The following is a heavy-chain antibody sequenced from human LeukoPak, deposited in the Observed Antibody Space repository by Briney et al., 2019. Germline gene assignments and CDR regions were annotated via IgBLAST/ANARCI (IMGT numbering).Heavy chain of an antibody. Sequence: GRSLRLSCAASGFTFSSYGMHWVRQAPGKGLEWVAVIWYDGSNEYYADSVKGRFTISRDNSKNTLYLQMNSLRAEDTAVYYCARDPMQWLTDYWGQGTLVTVSS. CDR1: GFTFSSYG. V-gene: IGHV3-33*01. D-gene: IGHD6-19*01. J-gene: IGHJ4*02. CDR2: IWYDGSNE. CDR3: ARDPMQWLTDY.